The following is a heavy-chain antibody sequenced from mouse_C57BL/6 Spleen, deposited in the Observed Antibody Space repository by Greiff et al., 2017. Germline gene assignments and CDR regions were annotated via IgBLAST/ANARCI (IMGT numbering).Heavy chain of an antibody. CDR3: TILITTVVAYYFDY. Sequence: VQLKESGAELVRPGASVKLSCTASGFNIKDYYMHWVKQRPEQGLEWIGRIDPEDGDTEYAPKFQGKATMTADTSSNTAYLQLSSLTSEDTAVYYCTILITTVVAYYFDYWGQGTTLTVSS. D-gene: IGHD1-1*01. CDR1: GFNIKDYY. V-gene: IGHV14-1*01. CDR2: IDPEDGDT. J-gene: IGHJ2*01.